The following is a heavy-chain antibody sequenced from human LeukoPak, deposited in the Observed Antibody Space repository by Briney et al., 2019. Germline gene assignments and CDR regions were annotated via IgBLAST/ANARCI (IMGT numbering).Heavy chain of an antibody. CDR2: TYYRSKWYN. V-gene: IGHV6-1*01. Sequence: SQTLSLTCAISGDSVSSNSAAWNWIRQSPSRGLEWLGRTYYRSKWYNDYAVSVKSRITINPDTSKNQFSLQLNSVTPEDTAVYYCAREGAIAAAGFRPVLYYYGMDVWGQGTTVTVSS. D-gene: IGHD6-13*01. J-gene: IGHJ6*02. CDR1: GDSVSSNSAA. CDR3: AREGAIAAAGFRPVLYYYGMDV.